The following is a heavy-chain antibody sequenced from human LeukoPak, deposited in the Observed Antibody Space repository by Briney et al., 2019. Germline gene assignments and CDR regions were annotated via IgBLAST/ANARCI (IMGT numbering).Heavy chain of an antibody. D-gene: IGHD2-15*01. CDR2: ISYAVGDK. J-gene: IGHJ4*02. CDR3: AKSPLRKGSAYYFDY. V-gene: IGHV3-30*18. Sequence: GGSLRLSCAVSGFTFSSYGMHWVRQAPGKGLEWVAFISYAVGDKYYADSVKGRFTISRDNSKNTLYLQMNSLRAEDTAVYYCAKSPLRKGSAYYFDYWGQGTLVTVSS. CDR1: GFTFSSYG.